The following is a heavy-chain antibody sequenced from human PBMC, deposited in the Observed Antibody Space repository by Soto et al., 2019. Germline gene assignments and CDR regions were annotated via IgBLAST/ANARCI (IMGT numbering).Heavy chain of an antibody. Sequence: SVKVSCKASGGTFSSYAISWVRQAPGQGLEWMGGIIPIFGTANYAQKFQGRVTITADESTSTAYMELSSLRSEDTAVYYCARGRKVGATPDGMDVWSQGTTVTVSS. D-gene: IGHD1-26*01. J-gene: IGHJ6*02. V-gene: IGHV1-69*13. CDR3: ARGRKVGATPDGMDV. CDR2: IIPIFGTA. CDR1: GGTFSSYA.